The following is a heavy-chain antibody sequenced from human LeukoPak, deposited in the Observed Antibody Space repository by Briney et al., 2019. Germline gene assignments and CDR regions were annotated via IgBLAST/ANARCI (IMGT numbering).Heavy chain of an antibody. CDR1: GGSISNTNW. V-gene: IGHV4-4*02. Sequence: HPSGTLSLTWGVSGGSISNTNWWSWVRQPPGQGLEWIGETSLSGLTNYNPSLKSRVTVSLDKSKNHLSLNLTSVTAADTAVYYCSRENGGSSPFGYWGQGTRVTVPS. D-gene: IGHD3-16*01. CDR3: SRENGGSSPFGY. CDR2: TSLSGLT. J-gene: IGHJ4*02.